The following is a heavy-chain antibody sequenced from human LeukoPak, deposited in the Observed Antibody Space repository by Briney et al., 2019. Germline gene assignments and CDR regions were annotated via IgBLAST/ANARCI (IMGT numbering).Heavy chain of an antibody. CDR2: IYYRGST. D-gene: IGHD3-22*01. V-gene: IGHV4-59*01. CDR3: ARVAYYYDSSGYYPGNYFDY. J-gene: IGHJ4*02. CDR1: GGDIRSYY. Sequence: SETLSLTSSVYGGDIRSYYWSWIRQPPGKGLEWIGEIYYRGSTNYNPSLKSRVTISVDTSKYQFSLKRSSVTAADTAVDYCARVAYYYDSSGYYPGNYFDYWGQGTLVTVSS.